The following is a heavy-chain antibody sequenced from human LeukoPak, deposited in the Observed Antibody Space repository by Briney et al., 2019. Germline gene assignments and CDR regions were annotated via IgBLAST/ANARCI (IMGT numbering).Heavy chain of an antibody. V-gene: IGHV4-59*08. J-gene: IGHJ3*02. CDR3: ARHDALRDALDI. CDR2: IYYTGST. Sequence: NSSETLSLTCTVSGVSISTYYWSWIRQPPGKGLEWIGYIYYTGSTNYNPSLKSRVTLSVDTSKNQFSLKLSSVTAADTAVYYCARHDALRDALDIWGQGTMVTVSS. CDR1: GVSISTYY.